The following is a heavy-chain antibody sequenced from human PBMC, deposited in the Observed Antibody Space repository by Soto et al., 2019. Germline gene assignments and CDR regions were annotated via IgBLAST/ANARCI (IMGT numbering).Heavy chain of an antibody. J-gene: IGHJ4*02. CDR3: ARDSQFSTSWQKFDY. D-gene: IGHD2-2*01. CDR2: VNTYNGNP. Sequence: QVQLVQSGVEVKQPGASVKVSCQASGYTFTSYGISWLRHAPGQGPEWMGWVNTYNGNPNYAQTLQGRVTMTTDTSTSTAYMELRSLRSDDTAVYYCARDSQFSTSWQKFDYWGQGTLVTVSS. CDR1: GYTFTSYG. V-gene: IGHV1-18*01.